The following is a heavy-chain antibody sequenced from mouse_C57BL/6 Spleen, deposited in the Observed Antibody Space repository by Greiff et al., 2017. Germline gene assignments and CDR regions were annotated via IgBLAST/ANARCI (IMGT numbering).Heavy chain of an antibody. V-gene: IGHV1-19*01. D-gene: IGHD1-1*01. J-gene: IGHJ2*01. CDR3: ARGGSITTDFDY. CDR2: INPCGGGT. Sequence: VLLQQSGPVLVKPGASVKMSCTASGYTFTDYYMSWVKQSPGKSLEWIGVINPCGGGTSYTQKFKGKATLTGDKSSSTAYMELNSLTSQDSAVYYCARGGSITTDFDYWGQGTTLTVSA. CDR1: GYTFTDYY.